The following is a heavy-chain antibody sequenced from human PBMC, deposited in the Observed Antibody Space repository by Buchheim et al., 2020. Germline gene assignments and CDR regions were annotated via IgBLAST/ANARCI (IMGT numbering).Heavy chain of an antibody. CDR1: GGSISSGGYS. D-gene: IGHD3-3*01. CDR3: AREPDFWSGYIDY. J-gene: IGHJ4*02. V-gene: IGHV4-30-2*01. Sequence: QLQLQESGSGLVKPSQTLSLTCAVSGGSISSGGYSWSWIRQPPGKGLEWIGYIYHRGSTDYNPSLKSRGTISVDRCKKQVSLKLSSVTAADTAVYYCAREPDFWSGYIDYWGQGTL. CDR2: IYHRGST.